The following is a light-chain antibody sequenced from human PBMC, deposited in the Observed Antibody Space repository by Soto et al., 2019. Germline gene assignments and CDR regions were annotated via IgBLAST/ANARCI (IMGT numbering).Light chain of an antibody. CDR3: QQYVRSVT. CDR2: GAS. J-gene: IGKJ1*01. CDR1: QSVDSSF. V-gene: IGKV3-20*01. Sequence: EIVLTQSPGSLSLSRVERATLSCRASQSVDSSFFAWYQQKPGQAPRLLIYGASNRATGIPDRFSGRGSGTDFTLTISRLEPEDFAVYYCQQYVRSVTFGQGTKVEIK.